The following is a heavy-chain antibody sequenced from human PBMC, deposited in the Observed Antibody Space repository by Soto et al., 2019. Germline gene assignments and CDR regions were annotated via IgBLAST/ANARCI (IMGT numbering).Heavy chain of an antibody. D-gene: IGHD4-17*01. V-gene: IGHV4-31*03. J-gene: IGHJ3*02. CDR2: IYYSGST. CDR1: GGSISSGGYY. Sequence: QVQLQESGPGLVKPSQTLSLTCTVSGGSISSGGYYWSWIRQHPGKGLEWIGYIYYSGSTYYNPSLKSRVTISVDTSKNQFSLKLSSVTAADTAVYYCARSINLPGDSDAFDIWGQGTMVTVSS. CDR3: ARSINLPGDSDAFDI.